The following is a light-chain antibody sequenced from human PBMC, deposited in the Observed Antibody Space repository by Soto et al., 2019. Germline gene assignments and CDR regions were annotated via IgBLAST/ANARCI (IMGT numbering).Light chain of an antibody. CDR3: SSYTSSSTYV. V-gene: IGLV2-14*01. J-gene: IGLJ1*01. Sequence: QSALTQPASVSGSPGQSITISCTGTSSDVGGYNYVSWYPQHPGKAPKLMIYDVSNRPSGVSNRFSGSKSGNTASLTISGLQAEDEADYYCSSYTSSSTYVFGTGTKVTV. CDR2: DVS. CDR1: SSDVGGYNY.